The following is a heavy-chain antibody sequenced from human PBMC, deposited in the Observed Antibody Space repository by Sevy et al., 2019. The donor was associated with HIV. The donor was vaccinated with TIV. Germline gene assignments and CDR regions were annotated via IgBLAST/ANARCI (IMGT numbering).Heavy chain of an antibody. V-gene: IGHV3-30*09. CDR2: ISYDGSKK. Sequence: GGSLRLSCAASGFTFSSYALLWVRQAPGKGLEWVSLISYDGSKKYYSDSVKGRFAISRDESKTTLFLQMNSLGSEDTAIYYRARVGVSYFTDDRHHRFDYWGRGTLVTVSS. D-gene: IGHD2-8*01. J-gene: IGHJ4*02. CDR1: GFTFSSYA. CDR3: ARVGVSYFTDDRHHRFDY.